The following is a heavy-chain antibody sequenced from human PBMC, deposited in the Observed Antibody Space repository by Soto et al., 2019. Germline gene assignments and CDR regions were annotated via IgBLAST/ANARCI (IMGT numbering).Heavy chain of an antibody. CDR3: ARLAVSGTGYFDY. V-gene: IGHV3-66*04. J-gene: IGHJ4*02. CDR1: GFTVSSNY. Sequence: PGGSLRLSCAASGFTVSSNYLSWVRQAPGKGLEWVSVIYSAGSTYYADSVKGRFTISRDNSKNTLYLQMNSLRADDTAIYYCARLAVSGTGYFDYWGQGTLVTVSS. D-gene: IGHD1-7*01. CDR2: IYSAGST.